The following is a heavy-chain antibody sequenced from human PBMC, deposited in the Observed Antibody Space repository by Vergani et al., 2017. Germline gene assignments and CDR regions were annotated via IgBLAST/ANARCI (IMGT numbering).Heavy chain of an antibody. CDR2: IKQDGSEK. V-gene: IGHV3-7*03. CDR1: GFTFSSYW. D-gene: IGHD7-27*01. CDR3: ARDLVGKFPCWGGMDV. Sequence: EVQLVESGGGLVQPGGSLRLSCAASGFTFSSYWMSWVRQAPGKGLEWVANIKQDGSEKYYVDSVKGRFTISRDNAKNSRYLQMNSLRAEDTAVYYCARDLVGKFPCWGGMDVWGQGTTVTVSS. J-gene: IGHJ6*02.